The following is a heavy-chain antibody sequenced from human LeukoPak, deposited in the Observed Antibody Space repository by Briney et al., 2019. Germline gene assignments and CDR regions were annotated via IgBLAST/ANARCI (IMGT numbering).Heavy chain of an antibody. CDR2: IAVGSGNT. V-gene: IGHV1-58*02. CDR3: AAVFGSGYYYYFDY. D-gene: IGHD3-22*01. Sequence: SVEVSCKASGFTFTSSSMQWVRQARAQRLEWIGWIAVGSGNTNYAQKFQGRVTITRDMSTSTAYMELSSLRSEDTAVYYCAAVFGSGYYYYFDYWGQGTLVTVSS. CDR1: GFTFTSSS. J-gene: IGHJ4*02.